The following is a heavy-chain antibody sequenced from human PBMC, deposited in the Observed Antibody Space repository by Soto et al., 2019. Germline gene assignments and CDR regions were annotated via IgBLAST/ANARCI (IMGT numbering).Heavy chain of an antibody. CDR2: IYYSGST. CDR3: ARKPGQLRYFDWLPNWFDP. D-gene: IGHD3-9*01. V-gene: IGHV4-39*01. CDR1: GGSISSSSYY. J-gene: IGHJ5*02. Sequence: QLQLQESGPGLVKPSETLSLTCTVSGGSISSSSYYWGWIRQPPGKGLEWIGCIYYSGSTYYNPSLKSRVPISVDTSKNQFSLKLSSVTAADTAVYYCARKPGQLRYFDWLPNWFDPWGQGTLVTVSS.